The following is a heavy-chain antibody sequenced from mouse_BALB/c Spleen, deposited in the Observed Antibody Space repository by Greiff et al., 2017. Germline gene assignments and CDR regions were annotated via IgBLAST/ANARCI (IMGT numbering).Heavy chain of an antibody. Sequence: VHVKQSGPELVKPGASVKISCKASGYTFTDYNMHWVKQSPGKRLEWIGDIYPYNGGNGYNQKFKSKATLTEDNSSITAYMKLRRLTSEDSADYSSARGNPFDYWGQGTTLTVSS. CDR3: ARGNPFDY. J-gene: IGHJ2*01. CDR2: IYPYNGGN. CDR1: GYTFTDYN. V-gene: IGHV1S29*02.